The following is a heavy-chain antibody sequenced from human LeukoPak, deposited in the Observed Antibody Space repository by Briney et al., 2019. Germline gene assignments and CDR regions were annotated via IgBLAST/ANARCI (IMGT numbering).Heavy chain of an antibody. J-gene: IGHJ4*02. CDR2: ISGSGGST. CDR1: GFTFSSYA. Sequence: GGSLRLSCAASGFTFSSYAMSWVRQAPGKGLEWVSAISGSGGSTYYADSVKGRFTISRDNSKNTLYLQMNSLRAEDTTVYYCAKSFTMIVVVIDYWGQGTLVTVSS. CDR3: AKSFTMIVVVIDY. V-gene: IGHV3-23*01. D-gene: IGHD3-22*01.